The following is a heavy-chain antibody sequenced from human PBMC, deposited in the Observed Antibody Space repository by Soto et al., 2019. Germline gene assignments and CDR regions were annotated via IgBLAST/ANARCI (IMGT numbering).Heavy chain of an antibody. CDR2: IIPIFGTA. J-gene: IGHJ3*02. Sequence: SVKVSCKASGGTFSSYAISWVRQAPGQGLEWMGGIIPIFGTANYAQKFQGRVTITADESTSTAYMELSSLRSEDTAVYYCARDYYGYYDSSGYYRPDAFDIWGQETMVTVSS. CDR3: ARDYYGYYDSSGYYRPDAFDI. D-gene: IGHD3-22*01. V-gene: IGHV1-69*13. CDR1: GGTFSSYA.